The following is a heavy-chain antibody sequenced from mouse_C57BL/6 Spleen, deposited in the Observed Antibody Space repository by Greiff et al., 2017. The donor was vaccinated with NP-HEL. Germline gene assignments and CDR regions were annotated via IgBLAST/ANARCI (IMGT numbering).Heavy chain of an antibody. D-gene: IGHD2-4*01. CDR3: ARWDDYDGAGFAY. CDR1: GYTFTSYW. V-gene: IGHV1-55*01. J-gene: IGHJ3*01. CDR2: IYPGSGST. Sequence: VQLQQPGAELVKPGASVKMSCKASGYTFTSYWITWVKQRPGQGLEWIGDIYPGSGSTNYNEKFKSKATLTVDTSSSTAYMQLSSLTSEDSAVYYCARWDDYDGAGFAYWGQGTLVTVSA.